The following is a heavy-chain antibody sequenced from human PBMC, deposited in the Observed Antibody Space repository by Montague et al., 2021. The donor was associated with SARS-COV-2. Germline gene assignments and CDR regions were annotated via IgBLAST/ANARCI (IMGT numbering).Heavy chain of an antibody. V-gene: IGHV4-61*08. Sequence: SETLSLTCTVSGGSVSSVGLYWIWIRRRPGKGLEWIGYVYSRGSTNYNTSLKSRVTISLDASKNQFSLRLSSVTPADTAVYYCTREGGYWSQGTLVTVSS. D-gene: IGHD1-26*01. CDR3: TREGGY. J-gene: IGHJ4*02. CDR1: GGSVSSVGLY. CDR2: VYSRGST.